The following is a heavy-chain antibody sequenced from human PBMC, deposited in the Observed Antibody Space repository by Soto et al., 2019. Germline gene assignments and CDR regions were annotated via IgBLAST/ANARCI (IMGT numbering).Heavy chain of an antibody. V-gene: IGHV1-18*01. Sequence: ASVKVSCKASGYTFTSYGISWVRQAPGQGLEWMGWISVYNGHTSHAQKFQGRVTMTEDTSTDTAYMELSSLRSEDTAVYYCATGGYSSGWSPFDYWGQGTPVTVSS. CDR1: GYTFTSYG. CDR2: ISVYNGHT. CDR3: ATGGYSSGWSPFDY. D-gene: IGHD6-19*01. J-gene: IGHJ4*02.